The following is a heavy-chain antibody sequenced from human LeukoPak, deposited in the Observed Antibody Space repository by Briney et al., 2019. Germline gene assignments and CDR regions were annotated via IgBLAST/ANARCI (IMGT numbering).Heavy chain of an antibody. D-gene: IGHD6-13*01. CDR1: GFTFSTYS. CDR2: MSGSGDTI. Sequence: PGGSLRLSCAASGFTFSTYSMNWVRQAPEKGLEWVSVMSGSGDTIYYADSVKGRFTISRDNSKNTLFLQMTSLRAEDTAVYYCARVRGPIYSTSWLDFWGQGTVATVSS. V-gene: IGHV3-23*01. CDR3: ARVRGPIYSTSWLDF. J-gene: IGHJ4*02.